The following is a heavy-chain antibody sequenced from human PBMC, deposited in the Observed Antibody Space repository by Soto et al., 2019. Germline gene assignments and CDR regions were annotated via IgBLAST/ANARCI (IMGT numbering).Heavy chain of an antibody. CDR2: ISYDGSNK. V-gene: IGHV3-30*18. CDR1: GFTFSSYG. D-gene: IGHD6-19*01. J-gene: IGHJ4*02. Sequence: WSLRLSCAASGFTFSSYGMHWVRQAPGKGLEWVAVISYDGSNKYYADSVKGRFTISRDNSKNTLYLQMNSLRAEDTAVYYCAKGLVRYSSGWFDWGQGALVTVYS. CDR3: AKGLVRYSSGWFD.